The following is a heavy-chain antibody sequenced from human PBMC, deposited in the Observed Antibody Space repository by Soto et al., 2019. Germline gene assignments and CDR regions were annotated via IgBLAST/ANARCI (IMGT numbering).Heavy chain of an antibody. CDR1: GFTFSSYG. J-gene: IGHJ4*02. CDR2: ISYDGNNK. Sequence: QVQLVESGGGVVQPGRSLRLSYAASGFTFSSYGMHWVRQAPGKGLEWVAVISYDGNNKYYADSVKGRFTISRDNFKNTLYLQMDSLRAEDTAMYYCAKDHLETTVTTPSYWGQGTLVTVSS. D-gene: IGHD4-17*01. CDR3: AKDHLETTVTTPSY. V-gene: IGHV3-30*18.